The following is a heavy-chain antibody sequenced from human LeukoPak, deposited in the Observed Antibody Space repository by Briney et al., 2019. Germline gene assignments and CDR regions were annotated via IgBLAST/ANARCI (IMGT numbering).Heavy chain of an antibody. CDR1: GGSITSSPW. Sequence: SGTLSLTCAVSGGSITSSPWCSWVRQPPGQGLEWIGEISLSGLTNYNPSLKSRVTVSLDKSKNHLSLNLTSVTAADTAVYYCSRENGAFSPFGYWGQGTLVTVPS. CDR3: SRENGAFSPFGY. D-gene: IGHD2-8*01. V-gene: IGHV4-4*02. J-gene: IGHJ4*02. CDR2: ISLSGLT.